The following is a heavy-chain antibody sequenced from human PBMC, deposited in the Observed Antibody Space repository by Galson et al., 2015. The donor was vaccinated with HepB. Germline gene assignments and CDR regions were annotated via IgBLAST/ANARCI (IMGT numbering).Heavy chain of an antibody. J-gene: IGHJ4*02. Sequence: SLRLSCAASGFTFSGYYMHWVRQAPGKGLEWVAVISYDGSNKYYADSVKGRFTISRDNSKNTLYLRMNSLRTEDTAVYYCARDLRYCTSTSCYFEYYFDYWGQGTLVTVSS. D-gene: IGHD2-2*01. CDR3: ARDLRYCTSTSCYFEYYFDY. V-gene: IGHV3-30-3*01. CDR1: GFTFSGYY. CDR2: ISYDGSNK.